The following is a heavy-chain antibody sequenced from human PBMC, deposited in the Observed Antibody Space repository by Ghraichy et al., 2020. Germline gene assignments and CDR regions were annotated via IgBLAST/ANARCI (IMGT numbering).Heavy chain of an antibody. D-gene: IGHD4-11*01. J-gene: IGHJ4*02. Sequence: ASVKVSCKASAYTFTSHGITWVRQAPGQGLEWMGWISTYNGNTNYAQKFQGRVTVTTDTSTSTAYMELRSLRSDDTAVYYCARGGTGNYAWHYFDYWGQGTLVTVSS. CDR3: ARGGTGNYAWHYFDY. CDR2: ISTYNGNT. V-gene: IGHV1-18*01. CDR1: AYTFTSHG.